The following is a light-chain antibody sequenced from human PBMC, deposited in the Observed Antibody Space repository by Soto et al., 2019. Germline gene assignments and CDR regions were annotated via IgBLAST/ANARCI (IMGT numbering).Light chain of an antibody. CDR1: SSTIGAGYD. CDR2: ANN. CDR3: QSYHTSLTGV. J-gene: IGLJ1*01. V-gene: IGLV1-40*01. Sequence: QAVVTQPPSVSGTPGQTVTISCTGSSSTIGAGYDVHWYQQFPGTAPKLLVFANNNRPAGVPDRFSGSKSGTSASLAITGLQAEDEATYYCQSYHTSLTGVFGTGTKVTVL.